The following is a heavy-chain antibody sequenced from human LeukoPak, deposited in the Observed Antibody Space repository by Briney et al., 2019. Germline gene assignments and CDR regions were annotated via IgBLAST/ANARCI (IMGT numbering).Heavy chain of an antibody. CDR1: GYTFTGYY. V-gene: IGHV1-2*02. D-gene: IGHD3-22*01. Sequence: ASVKVSCKASGYTFTGYYMHWVRQAPGQGLEWMGWINPNSGATNYAQKFQGRVTMTRDTSISTAYMELSRLRSDDTAVYYCAREVDYYDSSGRFDYWGQGTLVTVSS. J-gene: IGHJ4*02. CDR2: INPNSGAT. CDR3: AREVDYYDSSGRFDY.